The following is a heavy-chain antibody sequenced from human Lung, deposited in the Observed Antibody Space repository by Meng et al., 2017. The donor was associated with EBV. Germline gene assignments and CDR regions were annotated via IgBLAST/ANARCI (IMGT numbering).Heavy chain of an antibody. CDR1: VDSISSSSYY. J-gene: IGHJ4*02. Sequence: LQGSGPGLLKPTRPLPFPGTASVDSISSSSYYWAWIRQPPGKGLEWIGTIYYSGSTSYNPSLKSRVTISVDTSKSQFSLNLSSVTAADTAVYYCARHAHDYIWGSYRYWDYWGQGTLVTVSS. V-gene: IGHV4-39*01. CDR3: ARHAHDYIWGSYRYWDY. D-gene: IGHD3-16*02. CDR2: IYYSGST.